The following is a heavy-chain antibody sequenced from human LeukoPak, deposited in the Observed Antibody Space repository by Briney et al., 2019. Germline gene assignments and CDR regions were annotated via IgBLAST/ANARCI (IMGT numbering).Heavy chain of an antibody. CDR2: ISGSGGST. Sequence: GGTLRLSCAASGFTFSSYGMSWVRQAPGKGLEWVSAISGSGGSTYYADSVKGRFTISRDNSKNTLYLQMNSLRAEDTAVYYCAKDTGDMITFGGVIVIPPYFDYWGQGTLVTVSS. D-gene: IGHD3-16*02. CDR3: AKDTGDMITFGGVIVIPPYFDY. CDR1: GFTFSSYG. J-gene: IGHJ4*02. V-gene: IGHV3-23*01.